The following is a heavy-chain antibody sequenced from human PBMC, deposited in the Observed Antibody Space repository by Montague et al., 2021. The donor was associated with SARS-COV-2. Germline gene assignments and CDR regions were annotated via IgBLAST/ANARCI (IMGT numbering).Heavy chain of an antibody. CDR2: GST. V-gene: IGHV4-34*01. D-gene: IGHD6-6*01. J-gene: IGHJ2*01. Sequence: GSTNYNPSLKSRVTISVDTSKNQFSLKLSSVTAADTAVYYCARGRRIAARTSEGYFDLWGSGNLVNVS. CDR3: ARGRRIAARTSEGYFDL.